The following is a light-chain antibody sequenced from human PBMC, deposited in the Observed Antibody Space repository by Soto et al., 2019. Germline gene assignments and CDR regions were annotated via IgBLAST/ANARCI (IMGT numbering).Light chain of an antibody. J-gene: IGKJ1*01. Sequence: EVVMTQSPATLSVSPGERATLSCRASQSVSSDLAWYQQRPGQAPRLLIYDAYTRATGIPARFSGSGSGTEVTLTISSLQSEDFAVYYCHQYNNWPPWTFGQGTKVEIK. CDR1: QSVSSD. CDR3: HQYNNWPPWT. CDR2: DAY. V-gene: IGKV3-15*01.